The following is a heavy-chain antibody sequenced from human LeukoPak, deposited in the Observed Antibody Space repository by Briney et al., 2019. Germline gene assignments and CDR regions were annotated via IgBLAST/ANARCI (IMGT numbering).Heavy chain of an antibody. J-gene: IGHJ4*02. CDR2: INPGDSDT. D-gene: IGHD3-10*01. CDR3: ARGIAGYNSRGFDY. V-gene: IGHV5-51*01. CDR1: GYLFSNYW. Sequence: GESLKISCKGSGYLFSNYWIAWVRQMPGKGLEWMGIINPGDSDTRYSPSFQGQVTISADKSISTASLQWSSLKASDTAIYYCARGIAGYNSRGFDYWGQGTLVTVSS.